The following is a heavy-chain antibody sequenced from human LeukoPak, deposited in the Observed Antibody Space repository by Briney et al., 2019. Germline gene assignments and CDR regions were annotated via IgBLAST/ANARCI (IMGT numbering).Heavy chain of an antibody. V-gene: IGHV1-18*01. D-gene: IGHD3-10*01. Sequence: ASVKVSFKASGYTFTSYGISWVRQAPGQGLEWMGWISAYNGNTNYAQKLQGRVTMTTDTSTSTAYMELRSLRSDDTAVYYCARHSTSLLWFGELFLNWFDPWGQGTLVTVSS. CDR1: GYTFTSYG. J-gene: IGHJ5*02. CDR2: ISAYNGNT. CDR3: ARHSTSLLWFGELFLNWFDP.